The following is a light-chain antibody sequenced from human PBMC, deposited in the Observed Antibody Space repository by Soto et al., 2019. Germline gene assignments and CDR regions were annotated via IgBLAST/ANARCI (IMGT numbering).Light chain of an antibody. CDR2: SNN. V-gene: IGLV1-44*01. J-gene: IGLJ2*01. CDR3: AAWDDSRNGPV. CDR1: SSNIGSNT. Sequence: QSVLTQPPSASGTPGQRVTISCSGSSSNIGSNTVNWYQQLPGTTPNLLIYSNNQRPSGVPDRFSGSKSGTSSALAISGRQSEDEEDYYCAAWDDSRNGPVFGGGTKLTVL.